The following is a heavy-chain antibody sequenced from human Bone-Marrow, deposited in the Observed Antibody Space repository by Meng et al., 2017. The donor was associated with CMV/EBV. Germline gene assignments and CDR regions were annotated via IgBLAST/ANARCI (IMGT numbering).Heavy chain of an antibody. CDR1: GFTSGEYA. D-gene: IGHD1-14*01. CDR3: TRGTRGGGGRVDNAFDI. Sequence: GGSLRLSCTASGFTSGEYAMSWVRQAPGKGLEWVGFIRSKAYGGTTEYAASVKGRFTISRDESKSIAYLQMNSLKTEDTAVYYCTRGTRGGGGRVDNAFDIWGQGTMVTVSS. J-gene: IGHJ3*02. V-gene: IGHV3-49*04. CDR2: IRSKAYGGTT.